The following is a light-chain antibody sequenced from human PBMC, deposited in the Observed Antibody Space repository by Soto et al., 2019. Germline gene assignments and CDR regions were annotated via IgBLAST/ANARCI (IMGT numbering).Light chain of an antibody. CDR1: QRVSNSY. CDR3: QRYGGSPPFT. CDR2: GTS. V-gene: IGKV3-20*01. J-gene: IGKJ2*01. Sequence: EIVLTQSPGTLSSSPGETATLSCRASQRVSNSYLAWYQKKPGQAPRLLIYGTSSRAAGIPDRFSGSGSGTDFTLTISRLEPEDFAVYFCQRYGGSPPFTFGQGTKVEI.